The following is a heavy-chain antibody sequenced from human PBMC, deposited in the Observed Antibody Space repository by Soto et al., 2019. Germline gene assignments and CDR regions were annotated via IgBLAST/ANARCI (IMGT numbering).Heavy chain of an antibody. CDR3: AKDHESPTYYDFWSGYLSGGIRTRVGFYGMDV. J-gene: IGHJ6*02. CDR2: ISGSGGST. CDR1: GFTFSSYA. Sequence: EVQLLESGGGLVQPGGSLRLSCAASGFTFSSYAMSWVRQAPGKGLEWVSAISGSGGSTYYADSVKGRFTISRDNSKNTLYLQMNSLRAEDTAVYYCAKDHESPTYYDFWSGYLSGGIRTRVGFYGMDVWGQGTTVTVSS. D-gene: IGHD3-3*01. V-gene: IGHV3-23*01.